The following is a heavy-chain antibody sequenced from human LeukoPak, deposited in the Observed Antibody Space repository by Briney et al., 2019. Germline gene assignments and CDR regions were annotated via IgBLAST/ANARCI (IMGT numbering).Heavy chain of an antibody. CDR1: GFTLSTYG. CDR3: AKSVLSRGAGTFCDY. J-gene: IGHJ4*02. Sequence: QDRGALRLSRAVSGFTLSTYGMDWGRQAPGKGLGWVAVISSDGSNKYYADSVKGRFTISRDNSKNTLYLQMNSLRAEDTAVYYCAKSVLSRGAGTFCDYWGQGTLVTVSS. D-gene: IGHD6-19*01. CDR2: ISSDGSNK. V-gene: IGHV3-30*18.